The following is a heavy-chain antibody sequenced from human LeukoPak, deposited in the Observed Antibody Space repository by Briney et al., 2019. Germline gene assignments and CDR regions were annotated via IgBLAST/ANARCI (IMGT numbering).Heavy chain of an antibody. CDR3: AKDRPGGFDY. J-gene: IGHJ4*02. Sequence: PGGSLRLSCAASGFTLDNYAMHWVRQAPGKGLGWVSGISWNSGTIGYADSVKGRFTISRDNAKNSLYLQMNSLRAEDTALYYCAKDRPGGFDYWGQGTLVTVSS. V-gene: IGHV3-9*01. CDR2: ISWNSGTI. D-gene: IGHD3-10*01. CDR1: GFTLDNYA.